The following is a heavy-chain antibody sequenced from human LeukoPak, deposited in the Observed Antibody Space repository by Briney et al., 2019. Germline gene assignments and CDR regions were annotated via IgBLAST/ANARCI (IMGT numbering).Heavy chain of an antibody. D-gene: IGHD6-13*01. V-gene: IGHV4-61*02. CDR2: IYTSGST. CDR3: ARAFQLGSYSSSFDY. CDR1: GGSISSGGYY. J-gene: IGHJ4*02. Sequence: SETLSLTCTISGGSISSGGYYWNWIRQPAGKGLEWIGRIYTSGSTNYTPSLKSRVTISLDTSKNQFSLKLSSVTAADTAVYYCARAFQLGSYSSSFDYWGQGTLVTVSS.